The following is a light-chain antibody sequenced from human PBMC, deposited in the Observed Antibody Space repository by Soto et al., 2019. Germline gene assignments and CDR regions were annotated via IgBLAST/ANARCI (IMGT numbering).Light chain of an antibody. CDR1: QSVSSN. Sequence: EIVMTQSPATLSVSPGERATLSCRASQSVSSNLAWYQQKPGQAPRLLIYGASTRATGIPARFSGSWSGTEFTLTLGSLQSEDFAVYYCQQYNKFPSLTFGGGTKVEIK. CDR2: GAS. V-gene: IGKV3-15*01. J-gene: IGKJ4*01. CDR3: QQYNKFPSLT.